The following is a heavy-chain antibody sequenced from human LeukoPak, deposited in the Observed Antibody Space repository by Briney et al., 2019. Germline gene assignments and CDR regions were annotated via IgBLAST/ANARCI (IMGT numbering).Heavy chain of an antibody. V-gene: IGHV3-20*04. J-gene: IGHJ4*02. Sequence: GGSLRLSCAASGFTFSTYWMQWVRQAPGKGLEWVSGINWNGGSTGYADSVKGRFTISRDNTKNSLYLQMNSLTAEDTAVYYCARRSGIAVAGAFDYWGQGTLVTVSS. CDR1: GFTFSTYW. CDR2: INWNGGST. D-gene: IGHD6-19*01. CDR3: ARRSGIAVAGAFDY.